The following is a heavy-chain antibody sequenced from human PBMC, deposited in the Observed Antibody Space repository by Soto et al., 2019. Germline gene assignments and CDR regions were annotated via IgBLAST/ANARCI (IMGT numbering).Heavy chain of an antibody. CDR2: ISYDGSNK. CDR1: GFTFSSYG. D-gene: IGHD5-18*01. J-gene: IGHJ4*02. Sequence: PGGSLRLSCAASGFTFSSYGMHWVRQAPGKGLEWVAVISYDGSNKYYADSVKGRFTISRDNSKNTLYLQMNSLRAEDTAVYYCAKDALGHFGYSYGPDFDYWGQGTLVTVSS. V-gene: IGHV3-30*18. CDR3: AKDALGHFGYSYGPDFDY.